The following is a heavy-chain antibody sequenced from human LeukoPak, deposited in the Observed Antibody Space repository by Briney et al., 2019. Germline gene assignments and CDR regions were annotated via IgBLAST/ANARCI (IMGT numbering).Heavy chain of an antibody. CDR1: GFTFRYYY. CDR3: ARGYGSDYYFDY. CDR2: IGSSGSTI. D-gene: IGHD3-10*01. J-gene: IGHJ4*02. V-gene: IGHV3-11*01. Sequence: GGSLRLSCGAYGFTFRYYYMTWIRQAPGKGLEWVSYIGSSGSTIYYADAVKGRFTISGDNAKNSLYLQTNSLRAEDTAVCYCARGYGSDYYFDYWGQGTLVTVSS.